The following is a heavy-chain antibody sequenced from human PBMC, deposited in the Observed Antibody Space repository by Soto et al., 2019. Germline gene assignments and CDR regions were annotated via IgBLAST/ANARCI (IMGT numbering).Heavy chain of an antibody. V-gene: IGHV1-2*04. J-gene: IGHJ4*02. CDR2: INPNSGGT. D-gene: IGHD3-3*01. Sequence: QVQLVQSGAEVKKPGASVKVSCKASGYTFTGYYMHWVRQAPGQGLEWMGWINPNSGGTNYAQKFQGWVTMTRDTSISTAYMGLSRLRSDDTAVYYCARGPVVNYDFWSGLDYWGQGTLVTVSS. CDR3: ARGPVVNYDFWSGLDY. CDR1: GYTFTGYY.